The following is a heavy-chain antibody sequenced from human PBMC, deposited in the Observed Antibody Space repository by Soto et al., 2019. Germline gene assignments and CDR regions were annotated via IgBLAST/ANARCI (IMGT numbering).Heavy chain of an antibody. V-gene: IGHV3-23*01. D-gene: IGHD6-25*01. CDR3: AKYRRLSGKNGMDV. Sequence: GGSLRLSCAASGFTFSSYAMSWVRQAPGKGLEWVSAISSSGGSTYYADSVKGRFTISRDNSKNTLYLQMNSLRAEDTAVYYCAKYRRLSGKNGMDVWGQGTTVTVSS. J-gene: IGHJ6*02. CDR2: ISSSGGST. CDR1: GFTFSSYA.